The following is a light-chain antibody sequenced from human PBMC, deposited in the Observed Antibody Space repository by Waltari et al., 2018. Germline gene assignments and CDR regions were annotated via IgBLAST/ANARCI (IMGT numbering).Light chain of an antibody. Sequence: DIQMTQSPSSLSASVGDRVTITCRASQNIGSYLKWFQQKPGKAPKPLIYAASSLQSGVPTRCSGSGSGTDFTLTVSSLQPEDFATYYCQQSYSSPTFGGGTKVEIK. V-gene: IGKV1-39*01. CDR2: AAS. CDR3: QQSYSSPT. J-gene: IGKJ4*01. CDR1: QNIGSY.